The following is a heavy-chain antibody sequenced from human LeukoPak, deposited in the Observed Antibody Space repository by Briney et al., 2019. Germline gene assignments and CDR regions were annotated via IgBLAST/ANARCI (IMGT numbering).Heavy chain of an antibody. V-gene: IGHV3-48*03. D-gene: IGHD3-10*02. CDR1: GFTFSSYE. J-gene: IGHJ4*02. CDR3: AREGVFGDRDY. Sequence: AGSLRLSCAASGFTFSSYEMTWVRQAPGKGLEWVSYISCSGSSIYYADSVKGRFTISRDNAKNSLYLQMNSLRAEDTALYYCAREGVFGDRDYWGQGTLVTVSS. CDR2: ISCSGSSI.